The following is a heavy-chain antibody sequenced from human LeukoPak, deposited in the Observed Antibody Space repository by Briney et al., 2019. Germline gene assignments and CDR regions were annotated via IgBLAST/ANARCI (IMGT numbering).Heavy chain of an antibody. CDR3: ARKSGYARDY. Sequence: SETLSLTCTVSGYYISNGYFWSWIRQPPGKGLEWIGEINHSGSTTNYNPSLKSRVTMSVDMSKNQFSLKLSSVTAADTAVYYCARKSGYARDYWGQGTLVTVSS. V-gene: IGHV4-34*01. D-gene: IGHD5-12*01. CDR2: INHSGST. J-gene: IGHJ4*02. CDR1: GYYISNGYF.